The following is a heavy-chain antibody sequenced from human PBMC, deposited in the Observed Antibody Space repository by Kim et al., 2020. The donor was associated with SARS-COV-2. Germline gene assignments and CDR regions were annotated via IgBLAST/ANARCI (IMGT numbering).Heavy chain of an antibody. CDR2: T. D-gene: IGHD3-16*01. CDR3: ARGAVSSAGGDF. J-gene: IGHJ4*02. Sequence: TYSNSSLKSRVTISVDTSKNQFSLRLASVTAADTAVYYYARGAVSSAGGDFWGQGTLVTVSS. V-gene: IGHV4-31*02.